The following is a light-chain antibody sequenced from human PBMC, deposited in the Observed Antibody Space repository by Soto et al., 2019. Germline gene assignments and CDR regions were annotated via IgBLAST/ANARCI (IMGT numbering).Light chain of an antibody. CDR1: SSDVGDYDY. CDR3: SSYTSRRTQV. Sequence: QSALTQPASVSASPGQSITISCTGTSSDVGDYDYVSWYQQHPGKAPKLMIYEVTNRPSGVSNRFSGSKSGNTASLTISGLQAEDEADYYCSSYTSRRTQVFGTGTKVTLL. V-gene: IGLV2-14*01. J-gene: IGLJ1*01. CDR2: EVT.